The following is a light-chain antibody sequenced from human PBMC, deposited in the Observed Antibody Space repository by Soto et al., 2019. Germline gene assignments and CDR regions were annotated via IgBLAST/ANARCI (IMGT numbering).Light chain of an antibody. V-gene: IGKV3-15*01. Sequence: EILMTQSPATLSLSPGERATLSCRASQSVSSNLAWYQQKPGQAPRLLIYAASTRATGIPVRFSGRGSGTEFTLTISRLNSEDFSVYSCQQYNDWPWTFGQGTKVEI. CDR1: QSVSSN. J-gene: IGKJ1*01. CDR3: QQYNDWPWT. CDR2: AAS.